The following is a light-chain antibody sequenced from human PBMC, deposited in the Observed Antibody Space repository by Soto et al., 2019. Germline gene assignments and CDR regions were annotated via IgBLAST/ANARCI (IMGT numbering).Light chain of an antibody. CDR1: QSISNY. CDR3: QQSYSTPFT. V-gene: IGKV1-39*01. CDR2: AAS. J-gene: IGKJ3*01. Sequence: DIQMTQSPSSLSASVGDRVTITCRASQSISNYLNWYQQKPGRAPDLLIYAASSLQGGVPSRFSGSGSGTDFTLTISNLQPEDFATYYCQQSYSTPFTFGPGTKVDIE.